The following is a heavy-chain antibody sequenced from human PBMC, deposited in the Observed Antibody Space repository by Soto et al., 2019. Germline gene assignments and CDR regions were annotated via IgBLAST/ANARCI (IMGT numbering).Heavy chain of an antibody. CDR3: AAQTTVTFLDYFDY. J-gene: IGHJ4*02. D-gene: IGHD4-17*01. CDR2: IYYSGST. CDR1: GGSISSGGYY. Sequence: PSETLSLTCTVSGGSISSGGYYWSWIRQHPGKGLEWIGYIYYSGSTYYNPSLKSRVIISVDTSKNQFSLKLSSVTAADTAVYYCAAQTTVTFLDYFDYWGQGTLVTVSS. V-gene: IGHV4-31*03.